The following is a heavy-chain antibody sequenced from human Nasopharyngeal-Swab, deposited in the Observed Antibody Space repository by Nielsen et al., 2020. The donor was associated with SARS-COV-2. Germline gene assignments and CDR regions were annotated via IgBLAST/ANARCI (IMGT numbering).Heavy chain of an antibody. Sequence: GESLKISRAASGFTFSSYGMHWVRQAPGKGLERVAVISYDGSNKYYADSVKGRFTISRDNSKNTLYLQMNSLRAEDTAVYYCARDALRYFDWLLFPEYYFDYWGQGTLVTVSS. CDR3: ARDALRYFDWLLFPEYYFDY. J-gene: IGHJ4*02. CDR2: ISYDGSNK. V-gene: IGHV3-30*03. D-gene: IGHD3-9*01. CDR1: GFTFSSYG.